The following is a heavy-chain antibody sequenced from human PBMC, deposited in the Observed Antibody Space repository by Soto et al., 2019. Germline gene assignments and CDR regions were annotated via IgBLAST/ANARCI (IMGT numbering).Heavy chain of an antibody. CDR2: INPNGGVT. D-gene: IGHD5-12*01. V-gene: IGHV1-2*04. CDR3: ARESGGATATLDYYYFYMDV. J-gene: IGHJ6*03. Sequence: QVQLVQSGAEVKKPGASVTVSCRSSGDTFNDYYIHWVRQDPGQGLEWMGWINPNGGVTKYAQKFQGWVTMTRDTSIRTVYMQLSRLRSDDTAVYYCARESGGATATLDYYYFYMDVWGTGTTVTVSS. CDR1: GDTFNDYY.